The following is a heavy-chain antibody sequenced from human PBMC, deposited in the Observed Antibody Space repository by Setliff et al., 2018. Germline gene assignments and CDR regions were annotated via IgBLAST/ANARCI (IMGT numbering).Heavy chain of an antibody. J-gene: IGHJ4*02. CDR2: INHSGTT. CDR3: RFWSGYYKNDY. D-gene: IGHD3-3*01. CDR1: GVSFSDYY. V-gene: IGHV4-34*01. Sequence: SETLSLTCTVYGVSFSDYYWGWVRESPGKGLDWIGEINHSGTTNYDPSLEGRISISVDTSKRQFSLKLTSVTAADMAVYYCRFWSGYYKNDYWAQGTLVTVSS.